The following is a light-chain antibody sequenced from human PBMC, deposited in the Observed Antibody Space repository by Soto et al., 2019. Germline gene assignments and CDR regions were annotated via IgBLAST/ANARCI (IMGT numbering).Light chain of an antibody. CDR3: QQYDTYWT. CDR1: QSISTW. Sequence: DIQMTQSPSTLSASVGARVTVTCRASQSISTWLAWYQLKPGKAPKLLIYDTSTLESGVPSRFSGSGSGTEFTLTISSLQPDDFATYCCQQYDTYWTFGQGTKVEI. CDR2: DTS. V-gene: IGKV1-5*01. J-gene: IGKJ1*01.